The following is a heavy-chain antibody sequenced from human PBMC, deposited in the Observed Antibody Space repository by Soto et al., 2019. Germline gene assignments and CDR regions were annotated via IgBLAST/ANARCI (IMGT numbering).Heavy chain of an antibody. D-gene: IGHD6-19*01. J-gene: IGHJ3*02. CDR2: IIPILGIA. V-gene: IGHV1-69*02. CDR3: ASYGQWLVPDALDI. CDR1: GGTFSSYT. Sequence: QVQLVQSGAEVKKPGSSVKVSCKASGGTFSSYTISWVRQAPGQGLEWMGRIIPILGIANYAQKFQGRVTITADKSTSTAYMEMSSLRSEDTAVYYGASYGQWLVPDALDIWCQGRMVTVAS.